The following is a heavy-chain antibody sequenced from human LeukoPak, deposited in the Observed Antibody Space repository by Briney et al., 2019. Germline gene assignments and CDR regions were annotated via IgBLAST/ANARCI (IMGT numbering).Heavy chain of an antibody. CDR1: GFPFSGYW. Sequence: QPGGSLRLSCAASGFPFSGYWMDWVRRAPGKGMEWVANIKEDGSQQYYADSVKGRFTISRDNAKNSLYLQMNSLRVEDTAIYYCSRSLDYLGQGALVTVSS. CDR3: SRSLDY. CDR2: IKEDGSQQ. J-gene: IGHJ4*02. V-gene: IGHV3-7*01.